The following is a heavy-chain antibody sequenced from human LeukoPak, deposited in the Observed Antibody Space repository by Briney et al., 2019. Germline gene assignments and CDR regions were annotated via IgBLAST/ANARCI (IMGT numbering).Heavy chain of an antibody. CDR3: TTGGTVTFDY. CDR2: ISYDGSNK. V-gene: IGHV3-30-3*01. D-gene: IGHD4-17*01. Sequence: GRSLRLSCAASGFTFSSYAMHWVRQAPGKGLEWVAVISYDGSNKYYADSVKGRFTISRDNSKNTLYLQMNSLRAEDTAVYYCTTGGTVTFDYWGQGTLVTVSS. CDR1: GFTFSSYA. J-gene: IGHJ4*02.